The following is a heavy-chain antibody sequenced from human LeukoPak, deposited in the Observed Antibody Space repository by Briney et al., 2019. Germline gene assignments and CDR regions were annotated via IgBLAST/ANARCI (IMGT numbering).Heavy chain of an antibody. D-gene: IGHD3-10*01. Sequence: SETLSLTCAVYGGSFSGYYWSWIRQPPGKGLEWIGEINHSGSTNYNPSLKSRVTISVDTSKNQFSLKLSSVTAADTAVYYCARARKLYYYGSGSYFDYWGQGTLVTVSS. CDR2: INHSGST. J-gene: IGHJ4*02. CDR1: GGSFSGYY. CDR3: ARARKLYYYGSGSYFDY. V-gene: IGHV4-34*01.